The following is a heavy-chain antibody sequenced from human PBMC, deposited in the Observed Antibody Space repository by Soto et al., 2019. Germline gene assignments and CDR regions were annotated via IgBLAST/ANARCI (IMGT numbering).Heavy chain of an antibody. CDR3: ARNGYDYIWGSYHQFDY. Sequence: KESGPTLVKPTQTLTLTCTFSGFSLSTSGVGVGWIRQPPGKALEWLALIYWDDDKRYSPSLKSRLTITKDTSKNQVVLTMTNMDPVDTATYYCARNGYDYIWGSYHQFDYWGQGTLVTVSS. CDR2: IYWDDDK. D-gene: IGHD3-16*02. CDR1: GFSLSTSGVG. J-gene: IGHJ4*02. V-gene: IGHV2-5*02.